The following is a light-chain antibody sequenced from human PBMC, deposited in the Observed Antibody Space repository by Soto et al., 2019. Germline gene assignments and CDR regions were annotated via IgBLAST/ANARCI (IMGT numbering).Light chain of an antibody. CDR1: ESVSSW. V-gene: IGKV1-5*03. CDR2: QAS. CDR3: QQYNAYSQA. J-gene: IGKJ1*01. Sequence: DIQMTQSPSTLSASVGDRVTITCRASESVSSWLAWYQQKPGRTPKLLIYQASTLETGVPSRFSGSGSGTEFTLTISSLQPDDFATYDCQQYNAYSQAFGQGTKVEIK.